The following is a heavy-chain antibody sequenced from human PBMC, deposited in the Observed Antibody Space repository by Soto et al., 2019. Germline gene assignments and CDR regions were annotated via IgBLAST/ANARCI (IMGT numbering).Heavy chain of an antibody. CDR2: ISWDGRST. CDR1: GCAFVGCC. CDR3: GKDGAVSDYTYLDY. J-gene: IGHJ4*02. V-gene: IGHV3-43*01. D-gene: IGHD4-17*01. Sequence: PGGSLRNCCVYSGCAFVGCCMIWIRQAPGKGLEWVSLISWDGRSTYYADSVEGRFTISRDNSKNSLYLQMNSLTTEDTAFYYCGKDGAVSDYTYLDYWGQGALVTVSS.